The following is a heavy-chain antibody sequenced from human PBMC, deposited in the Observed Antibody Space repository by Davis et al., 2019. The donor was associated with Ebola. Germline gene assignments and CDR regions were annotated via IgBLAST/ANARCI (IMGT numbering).Heavy chain of an antibody. Sequence: GESLKISCAASGFTFSLFAMHWVRQAPGKGLQWVAVVSYDGRHKYYADSVKGRFTISRDNSKNTLYLQMNSLRAEDTAVYYPVTTGFDYWGQGTLVTVSS. CDR1: GFTFSLFA. D-gene: IGHD4-17*01. J-gene: IGHJ4*02. CDR2: VSYDGRHK. V-gene: IGHV3-30*04. CDR3: VTTGFDY.